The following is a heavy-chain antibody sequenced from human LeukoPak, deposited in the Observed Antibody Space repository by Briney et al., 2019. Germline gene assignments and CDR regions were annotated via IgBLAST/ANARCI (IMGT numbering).Heavy chain of an antibody. CDR2: IYYSGST. V-gene: IGHV4-39*01. CDR3: ASMLGVYAIGSDYFDY. J-gene: IGHJ4*02. CDR1: GGSISSSSYY. Sequence: SETLSLTCIVSGGSISSSSYYWGWIRQPPGKGLEWIGNIYYSGSTYYNPSLKSRVTISVDTSKNQFSLKLSSVTAADTAVYYCASMLGVYAIGSDYFDYWGQGTLVTVSS. D-gene: IGHD2-8*02.